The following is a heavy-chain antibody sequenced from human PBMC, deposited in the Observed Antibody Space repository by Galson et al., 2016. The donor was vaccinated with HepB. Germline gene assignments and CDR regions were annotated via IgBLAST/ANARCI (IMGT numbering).Heavy chain of an antibody. CDR2: INPNSGGT. CDR3: ARGIIAALRVGP. V-gene: IGHV1-2*02. Sequence: SVKVSCKASGYTFTGYYMHWVRQAPGQGLEWMGWINPNSGGTNYAQKFQGRVTMTRDTSISTAYMELSRLKSDDTAVDYCARGIIAALRVGPWGQGTLVTVSS. D-gene: IGHD6-6*01. CDR1: GYTFTGYY. J-gene: IGHJ5*02.